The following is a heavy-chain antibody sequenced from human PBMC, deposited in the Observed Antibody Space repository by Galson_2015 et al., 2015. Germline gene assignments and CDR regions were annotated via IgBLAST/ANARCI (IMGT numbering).Heavy chain of an antibody. D-gene: IGHD2-2*01. V-gene: IGHV4-39*01. CDR1: GGSISTSTHY. CDR3: ARNWDSSTLLGNAFDV. CDR2: SHYSGIT. J-gene: IGHJ3*01. Sequence: SETLSLTCTVSGGSISTSTHYWHWIRQPPGKGLEWVGNSHYSGITSYNPSLKGRVSISVDTSKNQFSLRLTSVTAADTALYFCARNWDSSTLLGNAFDVWGQGTMVTVTS.